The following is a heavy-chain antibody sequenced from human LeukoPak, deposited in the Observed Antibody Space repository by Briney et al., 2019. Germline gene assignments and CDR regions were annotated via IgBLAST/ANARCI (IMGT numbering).Heavy chain of an antibody. CDR1: GFTFSNYA. V-gene: IGHV3-30*03. Sequence: GGSLRLSCAASGFTFSNYAMHWVRQAPGKGLEWVTIMSYDGSNKYYADSVKGRFTISRDNSKNTLYLQMNSLRAEDTAVYYCATGDYGAFDIWGQGTMVTVSS. CDR3: ATGDYGAFDI. CDR2: MSYDGSNK. D-gene: IGHD4-17*01. J-gene: IGHJ3*02.